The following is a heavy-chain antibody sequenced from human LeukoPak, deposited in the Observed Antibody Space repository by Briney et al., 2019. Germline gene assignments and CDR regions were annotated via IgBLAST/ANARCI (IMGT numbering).Heavy chain of an antibody. CDR1: GFTFSSYA. CDR3: ATPVQKEVVVVAANDY. J-gene: IGHJ4*02. Sequence: PGGSLRLSCAASGFTFSSYAMHWVRQAPGKGLEWVAVISYDGSNKYYADSVKGRFTISRDNSKNTLYLQMNSRRAEDTAVYYCATPVQKEVVVVAANDYWGQGTLVTVSS. CDR2: ISYDGSNK. V-gene: IGHV3-30-3*01. D-gene: IGHD2-15*01.